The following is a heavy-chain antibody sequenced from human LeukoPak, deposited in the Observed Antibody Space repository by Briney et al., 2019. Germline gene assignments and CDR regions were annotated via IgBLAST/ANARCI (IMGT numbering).Heavy chain of an antibody. CDR3: ATGVPAAHFLDY. V-gene: IGHV4-34*01. CDR2: INHSGST. D-gene: IGHD2-2*01. Sequence: SETLSLTCAVYGGSFSGYYWSWIRQPPGKGLEWIGEINHSGSTNYNPSLKSRVTISVDTSKNQFSLKLSSVTAADTAVYYCATGVPAAHFLDYWGQGTLVTVSS. J-gene: IGHJ4*02. CDR1: GGSFSGYY.